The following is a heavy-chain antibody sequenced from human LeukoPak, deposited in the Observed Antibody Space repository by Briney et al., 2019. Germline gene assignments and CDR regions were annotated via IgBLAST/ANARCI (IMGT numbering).Heavy chain of an antibody. V-gene: IGHV1-2*02. J-gene: IGHJ6*04. Sequence: ASVKVSCKASGYTFTDYYMHWVRQAPGQGLEWMGWINPNSGGANYAQKLQGRVTMTTDTSTSTAYMELRSLRSDDTAVYYCARDWGGQLPADVWGKGTTVTVSS. CDR1: GYTFTDYY. CDR2: INPNSGGA. D-gene: IGHD2-2*01. CDR3: ARDWGGQLPADV.